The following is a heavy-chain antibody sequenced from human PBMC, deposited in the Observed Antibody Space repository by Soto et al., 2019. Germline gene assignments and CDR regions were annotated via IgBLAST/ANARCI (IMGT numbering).Heavy chain of an antibody. V-gene: IGHV1-2*02. D-gene: IGHD6-19*01. J-gene: IGHJ4*02. CDR2: INPNSGGT. CDR3: ARTIAVAGTNDY. Sequence: ASVKVSCKASGYTFTGYYMHWVRQAPGRGLEWMGWINPNSGGTNYAQKFQGRVTMTRDTSISTAYMELSRLRSDDTAVYYCARTIAVAGTNDYWGQGTLVTVSS. CDR1: GYTFTGYY.